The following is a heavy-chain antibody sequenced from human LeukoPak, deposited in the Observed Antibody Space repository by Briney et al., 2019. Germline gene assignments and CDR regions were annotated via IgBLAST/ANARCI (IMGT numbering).Heavy chain of an antibody. D-gene: IGHD3-22*01. J-gene: IGHJ4*02. V-gene: IGHV3-23*01. CDR3: AKSLGNYYDSSGYYSVDY. CDR2: ISGSGGST. Sequence: GGSLRLSCAASGFTFSSYAMSWVRQAPGKGLEWVSAISGSGGSTYYADSVKGRFTISRDNSKNTLYLQMYSLRAEDTAVYYCAKSLGNYYDSSGYYSVDYWGQGTLVTVSS. CDR1: GFTFSSYA.